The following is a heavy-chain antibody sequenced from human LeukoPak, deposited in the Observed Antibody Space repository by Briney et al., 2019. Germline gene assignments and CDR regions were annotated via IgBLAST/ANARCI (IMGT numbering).Heavy chain of an antibody. CDR1: GGSISSYY. Sequence: PSETLSLTCTVSGGSISSYYWSWLRQPAGKGLEWIGRIYTSGSTNYNPSLKSRVSMSVDTSKNPFYLKLSPVTAADAALYYCARVAYCGSDCYSFGFWGQGTLVTVSS. J-gene: IGHJ4*02. CDR2: IYTSGST. V-gene: IGHV4-4*07. CDR3: ARVAYCGSDCYSFGF. D-gene: IGHD2-21*02.